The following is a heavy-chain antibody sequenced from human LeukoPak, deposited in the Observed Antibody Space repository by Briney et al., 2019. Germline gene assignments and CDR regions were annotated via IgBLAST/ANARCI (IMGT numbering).Heavy chain of an antibody. CDR1: GFTFSSYG. V-gene: IGHV3-30*03. CDR2: ISYDGSNK. CDR3: ARDLVSSSSSRDYYYAVDV. D-gene: IGHD6-6*01. Sequence: GGSLRLSCAASGFTFSSYGMHWVRQAPGKGLEWVAVISYDGSNKYYADSVKGRFTISRGNSKNTLYLQMNSLRAEDTAVYYCARDLVSSSSSRDYYYAVDVWGQGTTVTVSS. J-gene: IGHJ6*02.